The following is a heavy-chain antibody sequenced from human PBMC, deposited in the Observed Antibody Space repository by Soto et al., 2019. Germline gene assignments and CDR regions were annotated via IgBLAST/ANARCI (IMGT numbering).Heavy chain of an antibody. CDR1: GFAFTIYA. J-gene: IGHJ5*02. D-gene: IGHD3-22*01. CDR2: ISGDGGTT. V-gene: IGHV3-64D*06. Sequence: GGSLRLSCSASGFAFTIYAMHWVRQAPGKGLEYVSAISGDGGTTYYADSVKGRFTISRDNSKNTLYLQMSSLRAEDTAVYYCVKSTYYYDSSGLNSFDPWGQGTLVTVS. CDR3: VKSTYYYDSSGLNSFDP.